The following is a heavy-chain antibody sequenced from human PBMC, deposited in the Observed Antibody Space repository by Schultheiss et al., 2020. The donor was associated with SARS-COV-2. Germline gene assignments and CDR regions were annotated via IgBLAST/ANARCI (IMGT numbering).Heavy chain of an antibody. J-gene: IGHJ4*02. CDR2: ISGSGGST. D-gene: IGHD6-19*01. Sequence: GGSLRLSCAASGFTFSSYAMSWVRQAPGKGLEWVSAISGSGGSTYYADSVKGRFTISRDNAKNSLYLQMNSLRAEDTAVYYCAGASSKYSSGWYTGKYFDYWGQGTLVTVSS. CDR1: GFTFSSYA. CDR3: AGASSKYSSGWYTGKYFDY. V-gene: IGHV3-23*01.